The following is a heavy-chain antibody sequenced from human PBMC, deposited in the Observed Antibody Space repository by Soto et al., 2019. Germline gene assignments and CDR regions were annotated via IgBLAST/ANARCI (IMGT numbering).Heavy chain of an antibody. CDR1: GFTFSSYS. J-gene: IGHJ4*02. D-gene: IGHD4-17*01. CDR3: ARFVYDYGDYPNDY. V-gene: IGHV3-48*01. Sequence: GGSLRLSCAASGFTFSSYSMNWVRQAPGKGLEWVSYISSSSSTIYYADSVKGRFTISRDNAKNSLYLQMNSLRAEDTAVYYCARFVYDYGDYPNDYWGQGTLVTVSS. CDR2: ISSSSSTI.